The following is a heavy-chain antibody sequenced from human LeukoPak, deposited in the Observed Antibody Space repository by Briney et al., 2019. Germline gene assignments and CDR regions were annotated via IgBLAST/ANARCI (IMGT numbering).Heavy chain of an antibody. CDR3: AKEGSSGWHRSLYYFDY. V-gene: IGHV3-30*18. Sequence: GGSLRLSCAASGFTFSSYGMHWVRQAPGKGLEWVAVISYDGSNKYYADSVKGRFTISRDNSKNTLYLQMNSLRAEDTAVYYCAKEGSSGWHRSLYYFDYWGQGTLVTVSS. CDR2: ISYDGSNK. CDR1: GFTFSSYG. D-gene: IGHD6-19*01. J-gene: IGHJ4*02.